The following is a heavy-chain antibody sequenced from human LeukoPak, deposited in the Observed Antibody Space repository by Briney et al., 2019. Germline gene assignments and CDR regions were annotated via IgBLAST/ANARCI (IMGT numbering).Heavy chain of an antibody. Sequence: ASVKVSCKASGYTFSSYYIHWVRQAPGQGLEWMGIINPSDGSTSYAQKFQGRVTITADKSTSTAYMELSSLRSEDTAVYYCASLLTFGGVIVPFWGQGTLVTVSS. V-gene: IGHV1-46*01. CDR2: INPSDGST. CDR3: ASLLTFGGVIVPF. D-gene: IGHD3-16*02. J-gene: IGHJ4*02. CDR1: GYTFSSYY.